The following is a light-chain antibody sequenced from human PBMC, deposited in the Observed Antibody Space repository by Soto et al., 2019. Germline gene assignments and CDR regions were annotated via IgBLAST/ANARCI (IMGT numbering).Light chain of an antibody. V-gene: IGKV1-39*01. J-gene: IGKJ2*01. Sequence: DIQMTQSPSSLSASVGDRVTITCRASQSINSYLNWFQHKSGRAPKLLIYGTSSLQSGVPSRFSGSGSGTDYALTISSLQAEDVAPYYCQHTYSTPHTFGQGTQLEIK. CDR1: QSINSY. CDR3: QHTYSTPHT. CDR2: GTS.